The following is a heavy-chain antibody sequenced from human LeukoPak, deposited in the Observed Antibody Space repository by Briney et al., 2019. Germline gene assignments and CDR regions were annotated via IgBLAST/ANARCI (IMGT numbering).Heavy chain of an antibody. CDR2: IYYSGST. Sequence: SETLSLTCTVSGGSIRSYYWSWIRQPPGKGLEWIGYIYYSGSTSYNPSLKSRVTISVDTSKNHLSLNLNSVTAADTAVYYCARERITLIRGLIPTYYFDSWGQGTLVTVSS. CDR3: ARERITLIRGLIPTYYFDS. CDR1: GGSIRSYY. V-gene: IGHV4-59*01. D-gene: IGHD3-10*01. J-gene: IGHJ4*02.